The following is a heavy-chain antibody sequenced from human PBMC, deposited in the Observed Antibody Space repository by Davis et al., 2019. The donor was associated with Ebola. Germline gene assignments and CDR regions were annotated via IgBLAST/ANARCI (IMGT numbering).Heavy chain of an antibody. CDR3: ARTGVTTVVIGDWYFDL. CDR1: GYTFTSYG. V-gene: IGHV1-2*04. J-gene: IGHJ2*01. Sequence: ASVKVSCKASGYTFTSYGISWVRQAPGQGLEWMGWINPNSGGTNYAQKFQGWVTMTRDTSISTAYMELRSLRSDDTAVYYCARTGVTTVVIGDWYFDLWGRGTLVTVSS. D-gene: IGHD4-23*01. CDR2: INPNSGGT.